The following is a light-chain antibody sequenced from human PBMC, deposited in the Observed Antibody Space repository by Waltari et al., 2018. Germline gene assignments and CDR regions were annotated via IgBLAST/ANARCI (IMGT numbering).Light chain of an antibody. V-gene: IGLV3-21*01. CDR1: NIGAKS. CDR3: QVWEYDTAHLV. Sequence: SYVLTQPPSVSVAPGKTARIACGGNNIGAKSVHWYQERPGQAPVLIIYYDSVRPSGIPERFSGSTSGNTATLTISRVEAGDEADYYCQVWEYDTAHLVFGGGTTLTVV. J-gene: IGLJ3*02. CDR2: YDS.